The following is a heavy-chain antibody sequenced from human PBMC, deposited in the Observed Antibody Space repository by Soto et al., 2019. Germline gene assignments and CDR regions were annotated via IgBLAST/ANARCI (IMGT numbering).Heavy chain of an antibody. D-gene: IGHD6-13*01. V-gene: IGHV3-7*01. Sequence: GGSLRLSCAASGFTFSTYWMSWVRQAPGKGLEWVASIKEDGSEKYYVDSVKGRFSISRDNANNSLYMQMNSLRAEDTAVYYCAREPISSSWTPGIFDYWGQGTLVTVSS. CDR1: GFTFSTYW. CDR3: AREPISSSWTPGIFDY. J-gene: IGHJ4*02. CDR2: IKEDGSEK.